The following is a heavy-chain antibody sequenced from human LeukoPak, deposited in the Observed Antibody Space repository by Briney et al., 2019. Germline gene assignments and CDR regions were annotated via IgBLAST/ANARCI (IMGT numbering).Heavy chain of an antibody. CDR1: GGSISSGSYY. Sequence: TSQTLSLTCTVSGGSISSGSYYWSWIRQPAGKGLEWIGRIYTSGSTNYNPSLKSRVTISVDTSKNQFSLKLSSVTAADTAVYYCARMGIADDYWGQGTLVTVSS. D-gene: IGHD6-13*01. CDR2: IYTSGST. CDR3: ARMGIADDY. V-gene: IGHV4-61*02. J-gene: IGHJ4*02.